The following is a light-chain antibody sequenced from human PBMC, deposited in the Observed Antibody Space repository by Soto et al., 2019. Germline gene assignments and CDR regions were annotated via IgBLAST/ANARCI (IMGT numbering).Light chain of an antibody. CDR2: AAS. V-gene: IGKV1-17*01. J-gene: IGKJ4*01. Sequence: DIQVTQSPSSLSASLGDRVTITCRASQGIGNDLGWFQQKPGKAPKRLIYAASSLQSGVPSRFSGSGSGTEFTLTISSLQPEYFATQYSLRPNEYPLASRGGTQVDSK. CDR3: LRPNEYPLA. CDR1: QGIGND.